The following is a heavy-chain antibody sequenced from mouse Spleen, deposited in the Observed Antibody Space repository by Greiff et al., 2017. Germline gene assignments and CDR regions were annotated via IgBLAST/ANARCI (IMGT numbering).Heavy chain of an antibody. J-gene: IGHJ2*01. CDR3: AKITTVVATR. CDR2: INPSNGRT. Sequence: VHLVESGAELVRPGASVKLSCKASGYTFTSYWMHWVKQRPGQGLEWIGEINPSNGRTNYNEKFKSKATLTVDKSSSTAYMQLSSLTSEDSAVYYCAKITTVVATRWGQGTTLTVSS. CDR1: GYTFTSYW. D-gene: IGHD1-1*01. V-gene: IGHV1S81*02.